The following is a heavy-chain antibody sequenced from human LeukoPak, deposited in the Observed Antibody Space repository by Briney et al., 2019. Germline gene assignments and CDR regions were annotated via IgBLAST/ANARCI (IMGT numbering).Heavy chain of an antibody. CDR1: GGSFSGYY. CDR2: INHSGST. D-gene: IGHD6-19*01. CDR3: ARDYSGWAYYFDY. V-gene: IGHV4-34*01. J-gene: IGHJ4*02. Sequence: SETLSLTCAVYGGSFSGYYWSWIRQPPGKGLEWIGEINHSGSTNYNPSLKSRVTISVDTSKNQFSLKLSSVTAADTAVYYCARDYSGWAYYFDYWGQGTLVTVSS.